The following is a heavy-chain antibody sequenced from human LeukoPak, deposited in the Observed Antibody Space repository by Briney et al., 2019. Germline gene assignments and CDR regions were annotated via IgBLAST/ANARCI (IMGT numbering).Heavy chain of an antibody. V-gene: IGHV4-59*01. CDR1: GGSISSYY. CDR2: IYYSGST. J-gene: IGHJ4*02. Sequence: PSESLSLTCTISGGSISSYYWSWIRQPPGKGLEWIGYIYYSGSTNYNPSLKSRVTISVDTSKNQFSLKLSSVTAADTAVYYCAREYSGSYYFDYWGQGTLVIVSS. CDR3: AREYSGSYYFDY. D-gene: IGHD1-26*01.